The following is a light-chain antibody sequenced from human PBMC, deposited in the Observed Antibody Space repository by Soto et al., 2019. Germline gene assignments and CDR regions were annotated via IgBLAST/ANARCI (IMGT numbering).Light chain of an antibody. Sequence: ELVLTQSPGTLSLSPGDRATLSCRASQSVSSNLAWYQQKPGQAPSLIIYGAFTRATGIPARFSGSGSGTEFTLTISSLQSEDFAVYYCQQYNNWPPITFGQGTRLEIK. CDR2: GAF. V-gene: IGKV3-15*01. CDR1: QSVSSN. CDR3: QQYNNWPPIT. J-gene: IGKJ5*01.